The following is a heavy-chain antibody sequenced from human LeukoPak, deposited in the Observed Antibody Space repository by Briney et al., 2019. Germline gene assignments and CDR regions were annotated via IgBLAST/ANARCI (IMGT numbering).Heavy chain of an antibody. CDR3: ARAHDYGDYEVY. J-gene: IGHJ4*02. Sequence: GGSLRLSCAASGFTFSSYSMAWVRQAPGKGLEWVSSISSSSSYIYYADSVKGRFTISRDNAKNSLYLQMNSLRAEDTAVYYCARAHDYGDYEVYWGQGTLVTVSS. D-gene: IGHD4-17*01. CDR1: GFTFSSYS. CDR2: ISSSSSYI. V-gene: IGHV3-21*01.